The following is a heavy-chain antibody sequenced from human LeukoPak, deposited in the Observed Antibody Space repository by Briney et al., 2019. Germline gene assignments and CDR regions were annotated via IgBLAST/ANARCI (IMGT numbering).Heavy chain of an antibody. CDR2: IRSKANSYAT. V-gene: IGHV3-73*01. Sequence: GGSLRLSCAASGFTFSGSAMHWVRQASGKGLEWVGRIRSKANSYATAYAASVKGRFTISRDDSKNTAYLQMNSLKTEDTAVYYCTRDSSGYFLAGYWGQGTLVTVSS. J-gene: IGHJ4*02. CDR3: TRDSSGYFLAGY. CDR1: GFTFSGSA. D-gene: IGHD3-22*01.